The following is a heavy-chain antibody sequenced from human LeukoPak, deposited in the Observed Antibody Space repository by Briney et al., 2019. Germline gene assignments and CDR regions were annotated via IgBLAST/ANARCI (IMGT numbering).Heavy chain of an antibody. J-gene: IGHJ4*02. CDR3: AEGGASTFGARRHFDY. Sequence: GGTLRLSCAASGFIFSNYAMSWVRQAPGQGLEGVTGISSSDGGTYYADSVKGRFTISRENSKNTLYLQMNSLGAEDTAVYYCAEGGASTFGARRHFDYWGQGTLVTVSS. D-gene: IGHD1-26*01. CDR2: ISSSDGGT. CDR1: GFIFSNYA. V-gene: IGHV3-23*01.